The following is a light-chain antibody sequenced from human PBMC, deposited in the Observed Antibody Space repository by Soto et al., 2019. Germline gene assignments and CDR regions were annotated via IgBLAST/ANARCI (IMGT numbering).Light chain of an antibody. CDR2: YAS. Sequence: EIMMTQSPATLSVSPGERATLSCRASQSVRNNLAWYQQKPGQAPRLLIYYASTRATGIPARFSGSGSWTAYTRTIISLQSADFALYYCQQYNNWPPITFGQGTRLEIK. CDR1: QSVRNN. J-gene: IGKJ5*01. V-gene: IGKV3-15*01. CDR3: QQYNNWPPIT.